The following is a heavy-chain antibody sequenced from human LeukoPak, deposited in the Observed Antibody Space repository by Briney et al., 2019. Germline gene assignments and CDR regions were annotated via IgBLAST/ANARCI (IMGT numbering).Heavy chain of an antibody. CDR3: ARDGLSYCTIGVCPGSNWFDL. D-gene: IGHD2-8*01. CDR2: INPNSGGT. CDR1: GYTFIDYY. J-gene: IGHJ5*02. V-gene: IGHV1-2*02. Sequence: ASVKVSCKTSGYTFIDYYVHWVRQAPGQGLEWMGWINPNSGGTNYAQKFQGGVTMTRDTSISTAYMELSRLRSDDTAVYYCARDGLSYCTIGVCPGSNWFDLWGQGTLVTVSS.